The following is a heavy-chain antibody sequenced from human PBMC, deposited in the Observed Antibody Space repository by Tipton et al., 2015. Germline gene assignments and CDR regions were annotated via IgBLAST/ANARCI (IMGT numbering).Heavy chain of an antibody. Sequence: TLSLTCTVSGGSISSSSYYWGWIRQPPGKGLEWIGSVHYSGSTYYNPSLKSRVTISVDTSKNQFSLKLRSVTAADTAVYYCAREAYSSSGLIFDYWGQGTLVTVSS. D-gene: IGHD6-6*01. CDR2: VHYSGST. J-gene: IGHJ4*02. V-gene: IGHV4-39*07. CDR3: AREAYSSSGLIFDY. CDR1: GGSISSSSYY.